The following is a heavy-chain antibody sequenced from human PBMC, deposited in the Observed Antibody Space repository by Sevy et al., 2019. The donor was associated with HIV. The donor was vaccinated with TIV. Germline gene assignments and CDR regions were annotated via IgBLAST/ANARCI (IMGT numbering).Heavy chain of an antibody. CDR3: ARESYDFWTGPVDYDYGMDV. V-gene: IGHV1-2*02. CDR2: INPKSGAT. J-gene: IGHJ6*02. Sequence: ASVKVSCKASGYTFTDTGYYVHWVRQAPGQGLEWMGWINPKSGATKYAQKFQGRVTMTRDTSVSTANMGLSRLRSEDTAVYYCARESYDFWTGPVDYDYGMDVWGQGTTVTVSS. D-gene: IGHD3-3*01. CDR1: GYTFTDTGYY.